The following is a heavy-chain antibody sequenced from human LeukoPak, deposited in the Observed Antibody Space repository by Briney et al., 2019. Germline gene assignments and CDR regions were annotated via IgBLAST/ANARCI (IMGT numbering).Heavy chain of an antibody. CDR2: ISYDGSNK. J-gene: IGHJ4*02. D-gene: IGHD3-10*01. CDR1: GFTFSSYA. V-gene: IGHV3-30-3*01. CDR3: ARGNLYGSGSYDY. Sequence: PGRPLRLSCAASGFTFSSYAMHWVRQAPGKGLEWVAVISYDGSNKYYADSVKGRFTISRDNAKNSLYLQMNSLRAEDTALYHCARGNLYGSGSYDYWGQGTLVTVSS.